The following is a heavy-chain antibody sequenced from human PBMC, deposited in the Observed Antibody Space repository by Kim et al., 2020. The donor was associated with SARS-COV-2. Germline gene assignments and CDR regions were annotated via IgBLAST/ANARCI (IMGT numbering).Heavy chain of an antibody. CDR3: ARDGGSGSKGRIDY. D-gene: IGHD3-16*01. CDR2: IYYSGST. Sequence: SETLSLTCTVSGGSISSGGYYWSWIRQHPGKGLEWIGYIYYSGSTYYNPSLKSRVTISVDTSKNQFSLKLSSVTAADTAVYYCARDGGSGSKGRIDYWGQGTLVTVSS. CDR1: GGSISSGGYY. J-gene: IGHJ4*02. V-gene: IGHV4-31*03.